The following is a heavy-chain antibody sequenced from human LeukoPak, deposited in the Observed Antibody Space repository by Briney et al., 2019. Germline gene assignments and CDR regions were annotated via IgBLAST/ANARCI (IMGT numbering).Heavy chain of an antibody. CDR2: ISSSSSYI. J-gene: IGHJ5*02. Sequence: GGSLRLPCAASGFTFSIFSMIWLPPPPGKALNWVSSISSSSSYIFYAHPVKGRFTISRDDAKNSLYLQIHSLRVADTAVYYCARVRLPGIAATQIWFDPCGQGT. V-gene: IGHV3-21*01. CDR3: ARVRLPGIAATQIWFDP. D-gene: IGHD6-13*01. CDR1: GFTFSIFS.